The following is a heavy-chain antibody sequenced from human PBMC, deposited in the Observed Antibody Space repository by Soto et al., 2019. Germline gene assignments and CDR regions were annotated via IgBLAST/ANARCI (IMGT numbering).Heavy chain of an antibody. D-gene: IGHD2-21*01. CDR3: VREATIAAWFDP. V-gene: IGHV4-30-2*01. J-gene: IGHJ5*02. CDR2: IYHTGNT. CDR1: GDSISVGGFS. Sequence: SETLSLTCTVSGDSISVGGFSWTCIRQPPGKGLEWIGYIYHTGNTSYNPSLESRVSMSVDTSKNQFSLQLTSVTVADTAVYYCVREATIAAWFDPWGQGTLVTVSS.